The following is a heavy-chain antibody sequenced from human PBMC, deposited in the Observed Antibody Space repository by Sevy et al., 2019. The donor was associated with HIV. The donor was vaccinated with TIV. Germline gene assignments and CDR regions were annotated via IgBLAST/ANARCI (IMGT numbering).Heavy chain of an antibody. CDR1: GYTFTSYG. Sequence: ASVKVSCKASGYTFTSYGISWVRQAPGQGLEWMGWISAYNGNTNYAQKLQGRVTMTTDTSTSTAYMELRSLRSDDTAVYYSARGQRYCSGGSCYVGWFDPWGQGTLVTVSS. V-gene: IGHV1-18*01. CDR3: ARGQRYCSGGSCYVGWFDP. CDR2: ISAYNGNT. J-gene: IGHJ5*02. D-gene: IGHD2-15*01.